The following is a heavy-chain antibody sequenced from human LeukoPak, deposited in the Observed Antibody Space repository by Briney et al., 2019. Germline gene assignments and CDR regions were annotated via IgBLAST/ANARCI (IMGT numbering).Heavy chain of an antibody. J-gene: IGHJ4*02. CDR2: ISYDGSNK. CDR3: AKSYSYGVSGYFDS. D-gene: IGHD5-18*01. Sequence: GRSLRLSCAASGFTFRSYGMQWIRQAPGKGLEWVAVISYDGSNKYYADSVKGRFTISRDNSKSTLYLQMNSLRAEDTAVYYCAKSYSYGVSGYFDSWGQGTLVTVSS. V-gene: IGHV3-30*18. CDR1: GFTFRSYG.